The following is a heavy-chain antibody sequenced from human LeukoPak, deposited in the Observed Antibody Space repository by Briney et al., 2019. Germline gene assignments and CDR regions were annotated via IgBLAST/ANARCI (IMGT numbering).Heavy chain of an antibody. Sequence: ASVKVSCRASGYTFTSYGISWVRQAPGQGLEWMGGIIPIFGTANYAQKFQGRVTITADESTSTAYMELSSLRSEDTAVYYCARALGVVVPAAAFDIWGQGTMVTVSS. J-gene: IGHJ3*02. D-gene: IGHD2-2*01. CDR2: IIPIFGTA. CDR1: GYTFTSYG. CDR3: ARALGVVVPAAAFDI. V-gene: IGHV1-69*13.